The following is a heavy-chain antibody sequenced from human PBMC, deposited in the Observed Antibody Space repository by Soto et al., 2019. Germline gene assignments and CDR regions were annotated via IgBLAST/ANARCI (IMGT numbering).Heavy chain of an antibody. CDR1: GFTYDDYA. CDR3: ARERVRYFDV. D-gene: IGHD3-9*01. CDR2: ITWNSVSV. Sequence: VQLVESGGGLVRPGGSLRLSCAASGFTYDDYAMHWVRQAPEKGLEWISAITWNSVSVDYADSVKGRFTISRDNAKNSLYLQMNSLRPEDTAVYYCARERVRYFDVWGQGTLVTVSS. V-gene: IGHV3-9*01. J-gene: IGHJ4*02.